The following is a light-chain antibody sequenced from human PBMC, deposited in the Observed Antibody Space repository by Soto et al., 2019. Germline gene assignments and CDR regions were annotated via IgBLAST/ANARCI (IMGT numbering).Light chain of an antibody. V-gene: IGKV3-15*01. CDR1: QSISDT. CDR2: GAS. Sequence: EIVMTQSPATLSVSPGGRATLSCRASQSISDTLAWYQQKPGQAPRLLIYGASRRATGLPARFSGSGSGTDFTLTISSLQSEDFAVYYCQQYDNWPWTFGQGTKVDNK. CDR3: QQYDNWPWT. J-gene: IGKJ1*01.